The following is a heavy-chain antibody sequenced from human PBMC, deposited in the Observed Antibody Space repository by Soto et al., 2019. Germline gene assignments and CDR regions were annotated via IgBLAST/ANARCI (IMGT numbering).Heavy chain of an antibody. CDR3: ARGPVPRGYCSCCSCLKVSYFFDY. Sequence: GGSLRLSCAASGFTFSSYWMHWVRQAPGKGLVWVSRINSDGSSTSYADSVKGRFTISRDNAKNTLYLQMNSLRAEDTAVYYCARGPVPRGYCSCCSCLKVSYFFDYWGQGTLVIVSS. D-gene: IGHD2-15*01. CDR1: GFTFSSYW. V-gene: IGHV3-74*01. CDR2: INSDGSST. J-gene: IGHJ4*02.